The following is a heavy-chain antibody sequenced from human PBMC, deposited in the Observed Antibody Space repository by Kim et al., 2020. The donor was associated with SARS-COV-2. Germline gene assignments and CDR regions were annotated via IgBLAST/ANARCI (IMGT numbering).Heavy chain of an antibody. D-gene: IGHD3-3*01. CDR1: GFTFSSYA. V-gene: IGHV3-23*01. CDR2: ISGSGGST. Sequence: GGSLRLSCAASGFTFSSYAMSWVRQAPGKGLEWVSAISGSGGSTYYADSVKGRFTISRDNSKNTLYLQMNSLRAEDTAVYYCAKVIYYDFWSGWVPFDYWGQGTLVTVSS. J-gene: IGHJ4*02. CDR3: AKVIYYDFWSGWVPFDY.